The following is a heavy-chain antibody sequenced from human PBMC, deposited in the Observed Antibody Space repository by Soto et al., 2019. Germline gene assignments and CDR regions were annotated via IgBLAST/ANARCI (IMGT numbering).Heavy chain of an antibody. CDR3: ARGRERVQHDFDY. J-gene: IGHJ4*02. CDR2: TYNSGST. D-gene: IGHD1-26*01. Sequence: QVQLQESGPGLVRPSGTLSLTCAVSGVSISSSNWWSWVRQPPGKGLEWIGETYNSGSTNYNPSLKGRVTISVDKSKDQFSLKLSSVTAADTAVYYCARGRERVQHDFDYWGQGTLVTVSS. CDR1: GVSISSSNW. V-gene: IGHV4-4*02.